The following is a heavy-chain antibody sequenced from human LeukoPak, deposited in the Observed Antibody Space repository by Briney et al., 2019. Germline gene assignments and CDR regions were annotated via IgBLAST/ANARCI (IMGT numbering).Heavy chain of an antibody. Sequence: SETLSLTCTVSGGSIGSYYWSWIRQPPGKGLEWIACISYSGSTKYNPSLKSRVTISVDTSKNQLSLKLSSVTAADTAVYYCAREAAAAHPDYWGQGTLVVVSA. CDR1: GGSIGSYY. J-gene: IGHJ4*02. D-gene: IGHD6-13*01. CDR2: ISYSGST. V-gene: IGHV4-59*01. CDR3: AREAAAAHPDY.